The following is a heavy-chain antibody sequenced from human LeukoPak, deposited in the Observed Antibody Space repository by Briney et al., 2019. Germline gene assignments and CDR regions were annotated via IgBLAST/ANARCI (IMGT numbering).Heavy chain of an antibody. CDR1: QYAFTDYA. CDR3: ATGGRRGYSIFFDY. V-gene: IGHV1-24*01. D-gene: IGHD5-18*01. Sequence: GASVKVSCKASQYAFTDYAVHWVRQAPGKGLEWMGGFDPEDGETIYAQKFQGRVTMTEDTSTGTAYMELSSLRSEDTAVYYCATGGRRGYSIFFDYWGQGTLVTVSS. CDR2: FDPEDGET. J-gene: IGHJ4*02.